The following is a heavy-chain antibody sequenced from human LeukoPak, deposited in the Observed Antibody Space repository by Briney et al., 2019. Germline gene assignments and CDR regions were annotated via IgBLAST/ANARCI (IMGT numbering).Heavy chain of an antibody. D-gene: IGHD3-22*01. V-gene: IGHV4-59*12. J-gene: IGHJ4*02. CDR3: AGFDSSGYFSVY. CDR2: IYYSGST. CDR1: GGSISSYY. Sequence: PETLSLTCTVSGGSISSYYWSWIRQPPGKGLEWIGYIYYSGSTNYNPSLKSRVTISVDTSKNQFSLKLSSVTAADTAVYYCAGFDSSGYFSVYWGQGTLVTVSS.